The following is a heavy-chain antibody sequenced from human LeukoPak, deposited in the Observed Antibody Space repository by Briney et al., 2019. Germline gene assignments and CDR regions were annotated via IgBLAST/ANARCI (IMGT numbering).Heavy chain of an antibody. D-gene: IGHD2/OR15-2a*01. Sequence: ASETLSLTCTVSGGSISSYYWSWIRQPAGKGLEWIGRIYTSGSTNYNPSLKSRVTISVDTSKNHFSLKLSSVTAADTAVYYCERVSLSDAFDIWGQGTRVTVSS. V-gene: IGHV4-4*07. CDR3: ERVSLSDAFDI. J-gene: IGHJ3*02. CDR1: GGSISSYY. CDR2: IYTSGST.